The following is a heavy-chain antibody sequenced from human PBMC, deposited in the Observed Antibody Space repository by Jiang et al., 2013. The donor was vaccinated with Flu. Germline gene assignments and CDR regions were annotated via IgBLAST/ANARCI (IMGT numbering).Heavy chain of an antibody. CDR2: IDSGGST. CDR3: ARGRYYDRSSFVAVLYFFDH. Sequence: VQLVESGGGLVQPGGSLRLSFFCAASGFTVTSNYMSWVRQAPGKGLEWLSVIDSGGSTDYADSVKGRFTISRDNSKNTVYLQMNSLRAEDAAVYYCARGRYYDRSSFVAVLYFFDHWGQGTLVTVSS. CDR1: GFTVTSNY. J-gene: IGHJ4*02. D-gene: IGHD3-22*01. V-gene: IGHV3-66*01.